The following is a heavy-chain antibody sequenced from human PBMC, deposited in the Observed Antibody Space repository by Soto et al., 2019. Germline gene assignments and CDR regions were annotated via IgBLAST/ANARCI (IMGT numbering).Heavy chain of an antibody. J-gene: IGHJ4*02. D-gene: IGHD2-2*01. CDR1: GGSISSGGYS. V-gene: IGHV4-30-2*03. CDR2: IYHSGST. Sequence: TLSLTCAVSGGSISSGGYSWSWIRQPPGKGLEWIGYIYHSGSTYYNPSLKSRVTISVDTSKNQFSLKLSSVTAADTAVYYCARLFPRVVPAAIYFDYWGQGTLVTVSS. CDR3: ARLFPRVVPAAIYFDY.